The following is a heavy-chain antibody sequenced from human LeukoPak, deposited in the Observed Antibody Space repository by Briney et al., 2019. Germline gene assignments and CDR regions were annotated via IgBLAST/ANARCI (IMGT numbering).Heavy chain of an antibody. V-gene: IGHV3-23*01. CDR3: AKDGGSYYYDSSGYYADY. CDR2: ISGSGGST. J-gene: IGHJ4*02. D-gene: IGHD3-22*01. Sequence: GGSLRLSCAASEFTFSSYAMSWVRQAPGNGLEWVSAISGSGGSTYYADSVKGRFTISRDNSKNTLYLQMNSLRAEDTAVYYCAKDGGSYYYDSSGYYADYWGQGTLVTVSS. CDR1: EFTFSSYA.